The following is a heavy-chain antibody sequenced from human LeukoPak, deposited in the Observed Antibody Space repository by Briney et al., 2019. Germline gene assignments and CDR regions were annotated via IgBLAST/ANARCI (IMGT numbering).Heavy chain of an antibody. CDR3: ARDGSWFSEDY. J-gene: IGHJ4*02. D-gene: IGHD3-22*01. CDR2: IKQDGSEK. Sequence: PGGSLRLSCAASGSTFSSYWMSWVRQAPGKGLEWVANIKQDGSEKYYVASVKGRFTISRDNAKNSLYLQMNSLRADDTAVYYCARDGSWFSEDYWGQGTLVTVSS. V-gene: IGHV3-7*01. CDR1: GSTFSSYW.